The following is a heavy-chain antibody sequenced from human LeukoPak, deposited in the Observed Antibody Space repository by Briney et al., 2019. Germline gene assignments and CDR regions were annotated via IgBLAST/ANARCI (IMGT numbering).Heavy chain of an antibody. J-gene: IGHJ4*02. CDR2: INPNSGGT. CDR3: ARGQYYYDDAYPLHY. V-gene: IGHV1-2*02. Sequence: ASVKVSCKTSGYTFIDYHVHWVRKAPGQGLEWLGWINPNSGGTSNAQMLQGRVTLTRDTSISTTYMELSGLRSDDTAVYYCARGQYYYDDAYPLHYWGQGTLVTVSS. CDR1: GYTFIDYH. D-gene: IGHD3-22*01.